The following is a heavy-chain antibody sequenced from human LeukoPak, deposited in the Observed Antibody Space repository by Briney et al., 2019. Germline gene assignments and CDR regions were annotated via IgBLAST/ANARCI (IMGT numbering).Heavy chain of an antibody. J-gene: IGHJ6*03. CDR1: GYTFTSYA. V-gene: IGHV1-69*05. D-gene: IGHD2-2*02. Sequence: GASVKVSCKASGYTFTSYAISWVRQAPGQGLEWMGGIIPIFGTANYAQKFQGRVTITTDESTSTAYMELSSLRSEDTAVYYCARDLCSSTSCYTGDYYYYMDVWGNGTTVTVSS. CDR2: IIPIFGTA. CDR3: ARDLCSSTSCYTGDYYYYMDV.